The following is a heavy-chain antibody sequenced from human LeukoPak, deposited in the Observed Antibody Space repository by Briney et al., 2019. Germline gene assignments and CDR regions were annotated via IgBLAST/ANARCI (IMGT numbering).Heavy chain of an antibody. CDR2: IWLDGSNK. J-gene: IGHJ4*02. Sequence: GGSLRLSCAASGFTFSSYGMHWVRQAPGKGLGWVAVIWLDGSNKYYADSVKGRFTISRDNSKNTLYLQMNSLRAEDTAVYYCARPDYDSSGYADYWGQGTLVTVSS. D-gene: IGHD3-22*01. V-gene: IGHV3-33*01. CDR1: GFTFSSYG. CDR3: ARPDYDSSGYADY.